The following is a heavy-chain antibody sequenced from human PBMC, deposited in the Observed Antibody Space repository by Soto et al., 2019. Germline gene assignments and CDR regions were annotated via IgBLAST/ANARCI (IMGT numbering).Heavy chain of an antibody. J-gene: IGHJ4*02. CDR2: INPDXSPT. V-gene: IGHV3-74*01. CDR1: GFTLTRYW. Sequence: XXSLRLSCAASGFTLTRYWVHWVRQVPGKGLVWVYXINPDXSPTNYEDSVXXRFTVYRXXDKNTVYLNMNSMRAEHTAVYYCTRDTNGPDDHWGQGTLVTVSS. CDR3: TRDTNGPDDH. D-gene: IGHD2-8*01.